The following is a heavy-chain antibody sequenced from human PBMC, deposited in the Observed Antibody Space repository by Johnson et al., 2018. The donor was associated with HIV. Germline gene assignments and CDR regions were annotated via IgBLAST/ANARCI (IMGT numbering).Heavy chain of an antibody. D-gene: IGHD3-22*01. CDR1: GFTFSSYW. V-gene: IGHV3-7*01. CDR2: IKQDGSEK. J-gene: IGHJ3*02. CDR3: AKDRYYDSSGPDAFDI. Sequence: VQLVESGGGLVQPGGSLRLSCAASGFTFSSYWMSWVRQAPGKGLEWVANIKQDGSEKYYVDSVKGRLTISRDNAKNSLYLQMNSLRAEDTAVYYCAKDRYYDSSGPDAFDIWGQGTMVTVSS.